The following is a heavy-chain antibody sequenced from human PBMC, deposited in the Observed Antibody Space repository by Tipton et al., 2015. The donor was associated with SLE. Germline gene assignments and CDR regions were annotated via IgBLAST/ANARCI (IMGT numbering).Heavy chain of an antibody. CDR3: AKDVGGYGSFNLMDS. Sequence: SLRLSCVASGFTFDDYAMHWVRQAPGKGLEWVAGITDNSNSIFYAASVKGRFTVSRDNARNSLYLEMKSLRREDTAFYYCAKDVGGYGSFNLMDSWGHGTLVPVSS. J-gene: IGHJ5*01. CDR2: ITDNSNSI. V-gene: IGHV3-9*01. D-gene: IGHD3-10*01. CDR1: GFTFDDYA.